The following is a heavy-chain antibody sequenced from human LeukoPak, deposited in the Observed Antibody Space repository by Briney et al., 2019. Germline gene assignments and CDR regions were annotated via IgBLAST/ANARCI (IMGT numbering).Heavy chain of an antibody. CDR2: ISYDGSNK. V-gene: IGHV3-30-3*01. Sequence: PGRSLRLSCAASGFTFSSYAMHWVRQAPGKGLEWVAVISYDGSNKYYADSVKGRFTISRDNSKNTLYLQINSLRAEDTAVYYCARASPGIAAAGYFDYWGQGTLVTVSS. CDR3: ARASPGIAAAGYFDY. J-gene: IGHJ4*02. CDR1: GFTFSSYA. D-gene: IGHD6-13*01.